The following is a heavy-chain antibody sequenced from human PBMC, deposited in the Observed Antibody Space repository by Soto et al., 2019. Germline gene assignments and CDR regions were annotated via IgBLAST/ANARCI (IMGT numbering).Heavy chain of an antibody. CDR1: GFTFRSYD. CDR3: AREIDATGHWYFDL. CDR2: ISVAGNP. V-gene: IGHV3-13*05. Sequence: PGGALRLSCAASGFTFRSYDMHWVRQISGRGLEWVSAISVAGNPHYSDSVKGRFAISRENAKNSLYLQMDSLRVGGTAVYYCAREIDATGHWYFDLWGRGTLVTVPS. D-gene: IGHD1-1*01. J-gene: IGHJ2*01.